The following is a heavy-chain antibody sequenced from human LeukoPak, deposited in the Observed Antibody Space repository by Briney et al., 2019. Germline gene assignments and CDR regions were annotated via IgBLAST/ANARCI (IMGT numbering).Heavy chain of an antibody. D-gene: IGHD5-18*01. J-gene: IGHJ4*02. CDR1: GYTLTELS. V-gene: IGHV1-24*01. Sequence: GASVKVSCKVSGYTLTELSMHWVRQAPGKGLEWMGGFDPEDGETIYAQKFQGRATMTEDTSTDTAYMELSSLRSEDTAVYYCATGGLVGYSYGSDYFDYWGQGTLVTVSS. CDR2: FDPEDGET. CDR3: ATGGLVGYSYGSDYFDY.